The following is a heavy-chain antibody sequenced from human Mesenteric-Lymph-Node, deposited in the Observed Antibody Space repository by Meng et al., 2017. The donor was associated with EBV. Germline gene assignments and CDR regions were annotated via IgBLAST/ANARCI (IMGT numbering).Heavy chain of an antibody. D-gene: IGHD3-22*01. J-gene: IGHJ4*02. V-gene: IGHV4-30-4*08. CDR2: IYYSGSR. CDR1: GSSLRCYY. Sequence: LVHGLVNPPETLSLTCPVYGSSLRCYYWSCVRQPPGKGLEWIGNIYYSGSRYYNPSLKSRVTISVDTSKNQFSLKLSSVTAADTAVYYCARVTGKIYYDGSGYPEAFDYWGQGTLVTVSS. CDR3: ARVTGKIYYDGSGYPEAFDY.